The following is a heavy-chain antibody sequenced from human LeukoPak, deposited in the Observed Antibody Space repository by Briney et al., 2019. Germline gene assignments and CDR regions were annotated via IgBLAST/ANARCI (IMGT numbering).Heavy chain of an antibody. V-gene: IGHV1-46*01. D-gene: IGHD3-3*01. J-gene: IGHJ5*02. CDR1: GYTFTSYY. CDR2: INPSGGST. Sequence: ASVKVSCKASGYTFTSYYMHWVRQAPGQGLEWMGIINPSGGSTSYAQKFQGRVTMTRDTSTSTVYMELSSLRSEDTAVYYCARGTYYDFWSGYYESWFDPWGQGTLVTVSS. CDR3: ARGTYYDFWSGYYESWFDP.